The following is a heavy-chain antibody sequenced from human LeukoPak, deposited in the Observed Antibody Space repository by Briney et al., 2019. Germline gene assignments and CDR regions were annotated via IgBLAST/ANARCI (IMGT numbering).Heavy chain of an antibody. Sequence: KTGGSLRLSCAASGFTFSSYSMNWVRQAPGKGLEWVSSISSSSSYIYYADSVKGRFTISRDNAKNSLYLQMNSLRAEDTAVYYCAKDRYCSGGSCYFPYYYYMDVWGKGTTVTVSS. CDR3: AKDRYCSGGSCYFPYYYYMDV. CDR1: GFTFSSYS. J-gene: IGHJ6*03. CDR2: ISSSSSYI. D-gene: IGHD2-15*01. V-gene: IGHV3-21*01.